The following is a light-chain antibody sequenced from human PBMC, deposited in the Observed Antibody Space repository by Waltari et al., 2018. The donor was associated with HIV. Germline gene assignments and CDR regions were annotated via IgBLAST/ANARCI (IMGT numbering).Light chain of an antibody. CDR1: SSDIGNYY. Sequence: QSALTQPASVSGSPGQSISIPSTVTSSDIGNYYVSWYQHHPGKAPKVIIYEVSNRPSGVSNRFSGSKSGNTASLTISGLLPEDEAYYFCSSYISSATPEFGGGTRLTVL. V-gene: IGLV2-14*01. CDR3: SSYISSATPE. CDR2: EVS. J-gene: IGLJ3*02.